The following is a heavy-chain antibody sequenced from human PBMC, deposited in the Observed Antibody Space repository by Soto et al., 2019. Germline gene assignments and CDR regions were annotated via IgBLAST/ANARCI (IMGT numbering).Heavy chain of an antibody. V-gene: IGHV3-9*01. CDR3: ATGLAVAGHAFDI. J-gene: IGHJ3*02. CDR1: GFTFDDYA. Sequence: EVQLVESGGGLVQPGRSLRLSCAASGFTFDDYAMHWVRQAPGKGLEWGSGISWNSGSIGYADSVKGRFTISRDNAKNSLYLQMNSLSAEDTALYYCATGLAVAGHAFDIWGQGTMVTVSS. D-gene: IGHD6-19*01. CDR2: ISWNSGSI.